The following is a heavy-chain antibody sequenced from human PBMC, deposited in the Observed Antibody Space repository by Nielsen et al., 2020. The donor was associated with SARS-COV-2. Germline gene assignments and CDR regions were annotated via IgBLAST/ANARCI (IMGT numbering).Heavy chain of an antibody. V-gene: IGHV3-33*03. J-gene: IGHJ6*02. CDR2: IWYDGSNK. D-gene: IGHD3-10*01. Sequence: GESLKISCAASGFTFSSYGMHWVRQAPGKGLEWVAVIWYDGSNKYYADSVKGRFTISRDNAKNSLYLQMNSLRAEDTALYYCASLITMVRGVGIYGMDVWGQGTTVTVSS. CDR3: ASLITMVRGVGIYGMDV. CDR1: GFTFSSYG.